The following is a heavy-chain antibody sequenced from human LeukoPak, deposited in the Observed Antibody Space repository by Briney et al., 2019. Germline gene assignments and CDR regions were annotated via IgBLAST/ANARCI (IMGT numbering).Heavy chain of an antibody. CDR3: ARGYCSSTSCYDNCFDY. J-gene: IGHJ4*02. CDR1: GYTFTSYG. CDR2: ISAYNGNT. V-gene: IGHV1-18*01. Sequence: GASVKVSCKASGYTFTSYGISWVRQAPGQGLEWMGWISAYNGNTNYAQKLQGRVTMTTDTSTSTAYMELRSLRSDDTAVYYCARGYCSSTSCYDNCFDYWGQGTLVTVSS. D-gene: IGHD2-2*01.